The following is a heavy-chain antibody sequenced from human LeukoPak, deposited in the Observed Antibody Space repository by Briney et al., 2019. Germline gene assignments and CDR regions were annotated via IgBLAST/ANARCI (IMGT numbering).Heavy chain of an antibody. J-gene: IGHJ4*02. CDR3: ARDLLPYCSSTSCYAFDY. V-gene: IGHV1-18*01. D-gene: IGHD2-2*01. CDR1: GYTFTIYG. CDR2: ISAYNGNT. Sequence: ASVKVSYRSSGYTFTIYGISWVRQAPAQGLEWMGWISAYNGNTNYAQKLQGRVTMTTDTSTSTAYMELRSLRSDDTAVYYCARDLLPYCSSTSCYAFDYWGQGTLVTVSS.